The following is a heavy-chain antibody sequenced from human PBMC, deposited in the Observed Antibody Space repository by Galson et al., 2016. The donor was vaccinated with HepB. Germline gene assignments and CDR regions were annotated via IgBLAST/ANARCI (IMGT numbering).Heavy chain of an antibody. J-gene: IGHJ4*02. Sequence: IYHSGSTYYNLSLKSRVTISVATSKNQFSLKLSSVTAADTAVYYCARGIAAAGTGLDYWGQGTLVTVSS. CDR2: IYHSGST. V-gene: IGHV4-38-2*02. D-gene: IGHD6-13*01. CDR3: ARGIAAAGTGLDY.